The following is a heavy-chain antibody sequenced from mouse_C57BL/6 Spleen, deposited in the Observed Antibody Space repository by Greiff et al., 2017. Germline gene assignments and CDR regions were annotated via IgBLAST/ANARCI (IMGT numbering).Heavy chain of an antibody. CDR1: GYSFTGYY. J-gene: IGHJ2*01. CDR3: ARSGSSFDY. D-gene: IGHD3-2*02. CDR2: INPSTGGT. Sequence: VQLQQSGPELVKPGASVKISCKASGYSFTGYYMNWVKQSPEKSLEWIGDINPSTGGTTYNQKFKAKATLTVDTSSSTAYMQLKSLTSEDSAVYYCARSGSSFDYWGQGTTLTVSS. V-gene: IGHV1-42*01.